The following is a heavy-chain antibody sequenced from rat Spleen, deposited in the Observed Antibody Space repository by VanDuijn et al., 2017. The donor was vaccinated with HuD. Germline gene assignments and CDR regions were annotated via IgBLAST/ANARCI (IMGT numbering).Heavy chain of an antibody. J-gene: IGHJ2*01. CDR1: GFTFSKYG. D-gene: IGHD1-11*01. CDR3: ITDYGGYGDLFDY. Sequence: EVQLMESGGGLAQPGESLKLSCAASGFTFSKYGMQWIRQTPTKGLEWVAAITPSGITTDYRDSVKGRFTISRENAKSTLYLQMDSLRSEDTATYYCITDYGGYGDLFDYWGQGVMVTVSS. CDR2: ITPSGITT. V-gene: IGHV5-19*01.